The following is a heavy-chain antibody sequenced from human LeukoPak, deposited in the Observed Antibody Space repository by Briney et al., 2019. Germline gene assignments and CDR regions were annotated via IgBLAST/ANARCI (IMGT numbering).Heavy chain of an antibody. D-gene: IGHD1-1*01. Sequence: PGGSLRLSCVASGFSFTSSWMTWVRQAPGKGLEWVANIAGDESQKRNMDPVKGRFTISRDNAKNSLYLQLNSLRAEDTAIYYCVRDLSPVSDRNVWYDALDIWGQGTMVTVSS. J-gene: IGHJ3*02. CDR3: VRDLSPVSDRNVWYDALDI. V-gene: IGHV3-7*01. CDR1: GFSFTSSW. CDR2: IAGDESQK.